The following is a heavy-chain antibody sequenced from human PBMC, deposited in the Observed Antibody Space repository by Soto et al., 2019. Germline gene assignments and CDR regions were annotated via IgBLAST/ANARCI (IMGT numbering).Heavy chain of an antibody. V-gene: IGHV3-23*01. D-gene: IGHD1-26*01. J-gene: IGHJ4*02. CDR3: AKDQGSGSVIDY. Sequence: EVQLLESGGGLVQPGGSLRLSCAASGITFSSYAMSWVRQAPGKGLEWVSGISGSGGSTYYADSVKGRFTISRDNSKNTLYLQMNSLRAEDTAVYYCAKDQGSGSVIDYWGQGTLVTVSS. CDR2: ISGSGGST. CDR1: GITFSSYA.